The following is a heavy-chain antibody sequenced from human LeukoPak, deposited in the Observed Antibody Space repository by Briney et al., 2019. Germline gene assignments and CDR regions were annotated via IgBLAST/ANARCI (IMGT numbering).Heavy chain of an antibody. V-gene: IGHV1-69*13. D-gene: IGHD6-13*01. J-gene: IGHJ6*02. Sequence: RASVKVSCKASGGTFSSYAISWVRQAPGQGLEWMGGIIPIFGTANCAQKFQGRVTITADESTSTAYMELSSLRSEDTAVYYCARLKGVAAAAQYGFPFYYGMDVWGQGTTVTVSS. CDR1: GGTFSSYA. CDR2: IIPIFGTA. CDR3: ARLKGVAAAAQYGFPFYYGMDV.